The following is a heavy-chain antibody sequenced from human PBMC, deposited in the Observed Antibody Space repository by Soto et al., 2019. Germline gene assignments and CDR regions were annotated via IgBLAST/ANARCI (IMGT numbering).Heavy chain of an antibody. CDR1: GFTFSSYA. J-gene: IGHJ3*02. D-gene: IGHD2-21*02. V-gene: IGHV3-30-3*01. CDR3: ARYIVVVTATYAFDI. Sequence: GGSLRLSCAASGFTFSSYAMHWVRQAPGKGLEWVAVISYDGSNKYYADSVKGRFTISRDNSKNTLYLQMNSLRADDTAVYYCARYIVVVTATYAFDIWGQGTMVTVSS. CDR2: ISYDGSNK.